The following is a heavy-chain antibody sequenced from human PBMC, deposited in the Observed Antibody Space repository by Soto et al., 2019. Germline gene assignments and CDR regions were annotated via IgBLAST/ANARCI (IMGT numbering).Heavy chain of an antibody. CDR1: GGSISSGGYY. CDR3: ARFSPRITIFGVALDAFDI. D-gene: IGHD3-3*01. CDR2: IYYSGST. Sequence: QVQLQESGPGLVKPSQTLSLTCTVSGGSISSGGYYWSWIRQHPGKGLEWIGYIYYSGSTYYNPSLKSRVTISVDTSKNQFSLKLSSVTAADTAVYYCARFSPRITIFGVALDAFDIWGQGTMVTVSS. V-gene: IGHV4-31*03. J-gene: IGHJ3*02.